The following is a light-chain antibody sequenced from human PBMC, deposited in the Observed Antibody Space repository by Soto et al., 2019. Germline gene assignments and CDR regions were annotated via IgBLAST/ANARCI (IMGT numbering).Light chain of an antibody. Sequence: ELAFTKSPATLYLSPGESAPLPCPASQSVSSYLAWYQQTTGQAPRLRIYGASTRATGVPVTCRGSASGTECTLSISSLQSEDFAIYECQQYKKSPLTVGQGTKVDIK. CDR3: QQYKKSPLT. J-gene: IGKJ1*01. CDR1: QSVSSY. V-gene: IGKV3-15*01. CDR2: GAS.